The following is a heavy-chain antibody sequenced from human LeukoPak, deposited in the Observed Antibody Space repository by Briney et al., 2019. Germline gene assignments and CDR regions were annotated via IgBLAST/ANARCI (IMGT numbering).Heavy chain of an antibody. J-gene: IGHJ5*02. V-gene: IGHV1-2*02. CDR3: ARHGEECSSSSCYAAPNNWLDP. CDR1: GYSFIDFY. Sequence: GASVKVSCKTSGYSFIDFYIYWVRQAPGQGLEWMGWINPNSGATRSAQKFEARVTMTRDTSVTTAYMELTSLEPDDAAVYYCARHGEECSSSSCYAAPNNWLDPWGQGTLVTVAS. D-gene: IGHD6-13*01. CDR2: INPNSGAT.